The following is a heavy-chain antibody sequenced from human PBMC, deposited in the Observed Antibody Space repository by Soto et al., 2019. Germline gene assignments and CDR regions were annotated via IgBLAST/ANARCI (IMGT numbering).Heavy chain of an antibody. D-gene: IGHD3-10*01. V-gene: IGHV1-69*13. Sequence: SVKVSCQASGGPFSSHAIRWVRQAPGQGLEWMGGIIPIFGTANYAQKFQGRVTITADESTSTAYMELSSLRSEDTAVYYCARGYYYGSGSYYHLAPDAFDIWGQGTMVTVSS. CDR1: GGPFSSHA. CDR2: IIPIFGTA. J-gene: IGHJ3*02. CDR3: ARGYYYGSGSYYHLAPDAFDI.